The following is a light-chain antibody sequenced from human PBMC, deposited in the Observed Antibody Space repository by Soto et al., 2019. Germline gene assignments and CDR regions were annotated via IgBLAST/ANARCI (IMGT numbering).Light chain of an antibody. Sequence: EIVLTQSPGTLSLSPGERATLSCRASQSVTSNYLAWYQQKPGQSPRLVIFGASIRDTGIPDRISGSGSGTDFTLTISRLEPEDFVVYHCQQYGSSPTTFGQGTKVEIK. CDR2: GAS. CDR3: QQYGSSPTT. J-gene: IGKJ1*01. V-gene: IGKV3-20*01. CDR1: QSVTSNY.